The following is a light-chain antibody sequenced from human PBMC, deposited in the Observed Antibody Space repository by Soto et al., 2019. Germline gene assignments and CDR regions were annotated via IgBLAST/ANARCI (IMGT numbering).Light chain of an antibody. V-gene: IGKV1-39*01. Sequence: DIQMTQSPSSLSASVGDRVTITCRASQSISNYLNWYQQKPGKAPKLLIYAASSLQSGVPSRFSGSGSGTHFTLTISSLQPEDFATYSCQQSYTTLFTFGPGTNVDIK. CDR2: AAS. CDR1: QSISNY. CDR3: QQSYTTLFT. J-gene: IGKJ3*01.